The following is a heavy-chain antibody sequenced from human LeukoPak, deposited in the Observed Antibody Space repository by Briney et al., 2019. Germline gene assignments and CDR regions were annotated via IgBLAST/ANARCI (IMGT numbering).Heavy chain of an antibody. D-gene: IGHD6-13*01. Sequence: GGYLRLHCAASGFTFSGYSMNWVRQAPGKGLEWVSSISTTSDYIHYADSLKGRVAISRDNAKNSLYLQMNSLRAEDTAVYYCARGGIYSQGFDYWGQGSLVTVSS. J-gene: IGHJ4*02. CDR3: ARGGIYSQGFDY. V-gene: IGHV3-21*01. CDR1: GFTFSGYS. CDR2: ISTTSDYI.